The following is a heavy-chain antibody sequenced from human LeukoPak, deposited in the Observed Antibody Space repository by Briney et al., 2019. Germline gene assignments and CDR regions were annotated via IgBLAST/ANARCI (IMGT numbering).Heavy chain of an antibody. CDR3: ASPGTDGSGRVIYY. CDR2: IYYSGST. V-gene: IGHV4-39*01. D-gene: IGHD3-10*01. J-gene: IGHJ4*02. CDR1: GGSISSSSCY. Sequence: PSETLSLTCTVSGGSISSSSCYWGWIRQPPGKGLEWIGSIYYSGSTYYNPSLKSRVTISVDTSKNQFSLKLSSVTAADTAVYYCASPGTDGSGRVIYYWGQGTLVTVSS.